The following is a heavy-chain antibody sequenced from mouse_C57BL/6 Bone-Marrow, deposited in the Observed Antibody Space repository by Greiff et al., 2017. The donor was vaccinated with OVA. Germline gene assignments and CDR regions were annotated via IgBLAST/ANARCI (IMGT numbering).Heavy chain of an antibody. J-gene: IGHJ3*01. V-gene: IGHV1-80*01. CDR2: IYPGDGDT. CDR3: ARGAY. CDR1: GYAFSNYW. Sequence: VQGVESGAELVKPGASVKISCKASGYAFSNYWMNWVKQRPGKGLEWIGQIYPGDGDTNYNGNFKGKASLTADKSSSTAYMQLSSLTSEDSAVYFCARGAYWGQGTLVTVSA.